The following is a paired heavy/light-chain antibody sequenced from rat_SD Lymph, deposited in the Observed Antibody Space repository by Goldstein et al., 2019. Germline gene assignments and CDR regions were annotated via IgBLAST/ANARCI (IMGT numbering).Light chain of an antibody. V-gene: IGKV6S8*01. CDR3: LQYGSIPYT. CDR1: QSVGIN. J-gene: IGKJ2-3*01. Sequence: ETVMTQSPTSMSTSIGERVTLNCKASQSVGINVDWYQQTPGQSPKLLIYGASNRHTGVPDRFTGSGFGRDFTLTISNVEAEDLAVYYCLQYGSIPYTFGAGTKLELK. CDR2: GAS.
Heavy chain of an antibody. V-gene: IGHV2-32*01. CDR1: GFSLTSYH. Sequence: QVQLKESGPGLVQPSQTLSLTCTVSGFSLTSYHVHWVRQPPGKGLEWMGVMWSDGDTSYNSALKSRLSISRDTSKSQVFLKMSSLQTEDTATYYCARESPWLPGSFAYWGQGTLVTVSS. D-gene: IGHD1-4*01. J-gene: IGHJ3*01. CDR3: ARESPWLPGSFAY. CDR2: MWSDGDT.